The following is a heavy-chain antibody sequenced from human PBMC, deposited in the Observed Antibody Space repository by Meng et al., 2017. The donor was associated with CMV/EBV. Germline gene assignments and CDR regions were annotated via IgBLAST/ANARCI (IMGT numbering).Heavy chain of an antibody. CDR2: IYYSGST. J-gene: IGHJ6*02. Sequence: GSLRLSCTVSGGSISSYYWSWIRQPPGKGLEWIGYIYYSGSTNYNPSLKSRVTISVDTPKNQFSLKLSSVTAADTAVYYCARDKRTGSGSYYILDGMDVWGQGTTVTVSS. CDR3: ARDKRTGSGSYYILDGMDV. CDR1: GGSISSYY. V-gene: IGHV4-59*01. D-gene: IGHD3-10*01.